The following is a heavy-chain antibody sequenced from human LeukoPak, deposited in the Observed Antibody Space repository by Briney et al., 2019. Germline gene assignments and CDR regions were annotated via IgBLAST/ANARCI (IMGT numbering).Heavy chain of an antibody. D-gene: IGHD4-17*01. J-gene: IGHJ6*02. CDR1: GGSISSYY. CDR3: ARDSYGDKHGHYGMDV. V-gene: IGHV4-59*01. CDR2: IYYSGST. Sequence: KASETLSLTCTVSGGSISSYYWSWIRQPPGKGLEWIGYIYYSGSTNYNPSLKSRVTISVDTSKNQFSLKLSSVTAADTAVYYCARDSYGDKHGHYGMDVWGQGTTVTVSS.